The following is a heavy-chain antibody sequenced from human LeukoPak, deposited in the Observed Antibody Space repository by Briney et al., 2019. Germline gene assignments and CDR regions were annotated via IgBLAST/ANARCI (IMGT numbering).Heavy chain of an antibody. D-gene: IGHD3-9*01. CDR1: GFTVSSKY. V-gene: IGHV3-66*01. Sequence: PGGSLRLSCAASGFTVSSKYMSWVRQAPGKGLEWVSVIYSGGGTYYADSVKGRFTISRDKSKNTLYLQMNSLRAEDTAVYYCARAYYDILTGYWLAFDIWGQGTMVTVSS. CDR3: ARAYYDILTGYWLAFDI. J-gene: IGHJ3*02. CDR2: IYSGGGT.